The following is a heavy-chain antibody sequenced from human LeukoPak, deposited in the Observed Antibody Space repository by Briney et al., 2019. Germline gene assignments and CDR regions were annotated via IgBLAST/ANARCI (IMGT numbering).Heavy chain of an antibody. CDR3: ARAFITISDSYYYYMDV. J-gene: IGHJ6*03. V-gene: IGHV4-61*02. D-gene: IGHD3-3*01. CDR2: IYTSGST. Sequence: SETLSLTCTVSGGSISSGSYYWRWIRQPAGTGLEWIGRIYTSGSTNYNPSLKSRVTISVDTSKNQFSLKLSSVTAADTAVYYCARAFITISDSYYYYMDVWGKGTTVTVSS. CDR1: GGSISSGSYY.